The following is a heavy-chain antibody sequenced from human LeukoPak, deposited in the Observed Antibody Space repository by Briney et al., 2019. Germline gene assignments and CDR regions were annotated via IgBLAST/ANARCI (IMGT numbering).Heavy chain of an antibody. CDR3: AKDMGRGGGAVIDY. J-gene: IGHJ4*02. V-gene: IGHV3-23*01. CDR1: GFTFSSYA. CDR2: ISGSRANT. D-gene: IGHD2-21*01. Sequence: PGGSLRLSCAASGFTFSSYALGWVRQAPGKGLEWVSVISGSRANTYYANSVRGRFTISRDNSRNTLYLQISSLGADDTAVYYCAKDMGRGGGAVIDYWGQGTLVTVSS.